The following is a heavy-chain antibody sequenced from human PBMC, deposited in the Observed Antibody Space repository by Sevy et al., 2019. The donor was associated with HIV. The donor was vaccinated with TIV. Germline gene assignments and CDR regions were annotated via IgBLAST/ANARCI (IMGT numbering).Heavy chain of an antibody. CDR2: ISGSGGST. J-gene: IGHJ3*02. Sequence: GGSLRLSCAASGFTFSSYAMSWVRQAPGKGLEWVSAISGSGGSTYYADSVKGRFTISRDNSKNTLNLQMNSLRAGATAVYYCANADTGTTHDAFDIWGQGTMVTVSS. CDR1: GFTFSSYA. D-gene: IGHD1-7*01. CDR3: ANADTGTTHDAFDI. V-gene: IGHV3-23*01.